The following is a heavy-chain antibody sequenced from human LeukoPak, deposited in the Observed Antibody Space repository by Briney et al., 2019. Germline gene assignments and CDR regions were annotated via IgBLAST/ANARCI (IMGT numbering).Heavy chain of an antibody. Sequence: PGGSLRLSRAASGFTFDDYTMHWVRQAPGKGLEWVSLISWNGLSTYYADSVKGRFTISRDNSKSTLSLQMNSLRAEDTAIYYCATYRQVLLPFESWGQGTLVTVSS. CDR1: GFTFDDYT. D-gene: IGHD2-8*02. J-gene: IGHJ4*02. CDR3: ATYRQVLLPFES. CDR2: ISWNGLST. V-gene: IGHV3-43*01.